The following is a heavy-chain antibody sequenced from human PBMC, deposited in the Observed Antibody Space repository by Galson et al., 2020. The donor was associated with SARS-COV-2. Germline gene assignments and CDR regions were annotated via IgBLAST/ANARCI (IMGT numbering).Heavy chain of an antibody. CDR1: GFTFSSYG. V-gene: IGHV3-30*18. CDR3: AKDRDGRWGYSSSWYSPHFDY. Sequence: GGSLRLSCAASGFTFSSYGMHWVRQAPGKGLEWVAVISYDGSNKYYADSVKGRFTISRDNSKNTLYLQMNSLRAEDTAVYYCAKDRDGRWGYSSSWYSPHFDYWGQGTLVTVSS. J-gene: IGHJ4*02. D-gene: IGHD6-13*01. CDR2: ISYDGSNK.